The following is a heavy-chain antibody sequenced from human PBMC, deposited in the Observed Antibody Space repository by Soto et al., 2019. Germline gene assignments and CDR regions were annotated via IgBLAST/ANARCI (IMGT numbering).Heavy chain of an antibody. V-gene: IGHV4-31*03. CDR2: IYYSGIS. CDR3: ARNGYTYGMDV. Sequence: TSETLSLTCTVSGDSTSSGGFYWSWIRQHPGKGLEWIGYIYYSGISYYNPSLKSRVSISLDTSRNQFSMTLNSVTAADTAVYYCARNGYTYGMDVWGQGPTVTVYS. J-gene: IGHJ6*02. CDR1: GDSTSSGGFY. D-gene: IGHD5-18*01.